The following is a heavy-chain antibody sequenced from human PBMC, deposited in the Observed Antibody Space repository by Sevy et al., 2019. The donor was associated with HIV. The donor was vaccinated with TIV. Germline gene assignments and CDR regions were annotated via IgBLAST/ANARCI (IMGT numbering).Heavy chain of an antibody. Sequence: GGSLRLSCAASGFSLTTSDMYWVRQAPGKGLEWVAYVRNDGSNKYYADSVRDRFTISRDSPKNTLYLQMNRLRDEDTAIYYCARGRKTTEEWLEELDYYYGLDVWGQGTTVTVSS. CDR1: GFSLTTSD. CDR2: VRNDGSNK. CDR3: ARGRKTTEEWLEELDYYYGLDV. D-gene: IGHD2-8*01. J-gene: IGHJ6*02. V-gene: IGHV3-30*02.